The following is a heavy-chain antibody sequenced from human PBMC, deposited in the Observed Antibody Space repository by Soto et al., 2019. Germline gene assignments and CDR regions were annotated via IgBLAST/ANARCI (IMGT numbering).Heavy chain of an antibody. J-gene: IGHJ5*02. D-gene: IGHD1-1*01. CDR2: LYWNDDN. CDR1: GFSLSTSEVG. CDR3: VHTSGWQHTT. Sequence: QITVKESDPTLVKPTQTLTLSCTFSGFSLSTSEVGVAWIRQPPGKALEWLALLYWNDDNRYSPSLKNRLTITKDTSKNQVILTMINMDPVDTATYYCVHTSGWQHTTWGQGTLVTVSS. V-gene: IGHV2-5*01.